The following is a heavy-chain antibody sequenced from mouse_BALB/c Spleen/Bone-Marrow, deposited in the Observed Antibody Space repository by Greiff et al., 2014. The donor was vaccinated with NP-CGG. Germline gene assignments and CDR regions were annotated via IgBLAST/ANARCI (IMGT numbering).Heavy chain of an antibody. J-gene: IGHJ4*01. V-gene: IGHV1S34*01. CDR1: GYSFTGYY. CDR2: IGCHNGAT. D-gene: IGHD2-4*01. CDR3: ARVSYDYDYAMDY. Sequence: LVKTGASVKISCKASGYSFTGYYMHWVKQSHGKSLEWIGYIGCHNGATSYNQKFKGKATFTVDTSSSIAYMQFNSLTSEDSAVHYCARVSYDYDYAMDYWGQGTSVTVSS.